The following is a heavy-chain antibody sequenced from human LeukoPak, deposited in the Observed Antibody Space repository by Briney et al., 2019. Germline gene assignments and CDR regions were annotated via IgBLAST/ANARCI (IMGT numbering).Heavy chain of an antibody. CDR2: ITSSGTYT. CDR1: GFTFSSYS. V-gene: IGHV3-21*01. D-gene: IGHD1-26*01. J-gene: IGHJ6*03. Sequence: GGSLRLSCAASGFTFSSYSMNWVRQAPGKAMEWVSSITSSGTYTFYADSVKGRLTISRDNAKNSLYLQMDSLGPEDTAVYYCARDPYSGNYGTYYYYYMDVWGKGTTVTISS. CDR3: ARDPYSGNYGTYYYYYMDV.